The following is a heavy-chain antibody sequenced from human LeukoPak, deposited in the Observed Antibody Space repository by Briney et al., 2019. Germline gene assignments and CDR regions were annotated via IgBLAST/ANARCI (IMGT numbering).Heavy chain of an antibody. Sequence: SVKVSCXASGGTFSSYAISWVRQAPGQGLAWMGGIIPIFGTANYAQKFQGRVTITTDESTSTAHMELSSLRSEDTAVYYCARTLLQYDSSGYYQNFDYWGQGTLVTVSS. D-gene: IGHD3-22*01. CDR1: GGTFSSYA. J-gene: IGHJ4*02. CDR2: IIPIFGTA. V-gene: IGHV1-69*05. CDR3: ARTLLQYDSSGYYQNFDY.